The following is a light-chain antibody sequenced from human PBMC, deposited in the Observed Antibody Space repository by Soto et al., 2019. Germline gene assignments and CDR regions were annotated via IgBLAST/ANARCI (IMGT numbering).Light chain of an antibody. CDR2: DVS. CDR3: SSYTSSSTVV. J-gene: IGLJ2*01. Sequence: QSALTQPASVSGSPGQSITISCTGTSSDVGGYNYVSWYQQHPGKAPKLMIYDVSNRPSGVSNRFSGSKSGNTASLTISGLQAEDEADYYCSSYTSSSTVVFGGGTKFTV. V-gene: IGLV2-14*01. CDR1: SSDVGGYNY.